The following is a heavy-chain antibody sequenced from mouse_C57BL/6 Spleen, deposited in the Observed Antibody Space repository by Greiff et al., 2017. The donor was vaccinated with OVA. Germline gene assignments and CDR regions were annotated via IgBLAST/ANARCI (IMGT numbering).Heavy chain of an antibody. CDR1: GYAFSSSW. D-gene: IGHD2-5*01. CDR2: IYPGDGDT. V-gene: IGHV1-82*01. Sequence: VKLMESGPELVKPGASVKISCKASGYAFSSSWMNWVKQRPGKGLEWIGRIYPGDGDTNYNGKFKGKATLTADKSSSTAYMQLSSLTSEDSAVYFCARRYSNYVGDAMDYWGQGTSVTVSS. CDR3: ARRYSNYVGDAMDY. J-gene: IGHJ4*01.